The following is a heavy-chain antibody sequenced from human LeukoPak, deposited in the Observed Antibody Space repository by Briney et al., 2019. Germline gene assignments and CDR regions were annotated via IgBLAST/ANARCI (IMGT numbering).Heavy chain of an antibody. D-gene: IGHD6-19*01. CDR2: INHSGST. CDR1: GGSFSGYY. J-gene: IGHJ4*02. CDR3: ARVSSAGIWDY. V-gene: IGHV4-34*01. Sequence: PSETLSLTCAVYGGSFSGYYWSWIRQPPGKGLEWIGEINHSGSTNYNPSLKSRVTISVDTSKNQFSLKLSSVTAADTAVYYCARVSSAGIWDYWGQGTLVTVSS.